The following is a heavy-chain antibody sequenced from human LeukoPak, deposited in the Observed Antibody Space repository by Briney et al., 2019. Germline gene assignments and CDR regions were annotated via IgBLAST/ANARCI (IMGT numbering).Heavy chain of an antibody. V-gene: IGHV4-59*01. CDR2: IYYSGST. CDR1: GGSISSYY. Sequence: KPSETLSLTCTVSGGSISSYYWSWIRQPPGKGLEWIGYIYYSGSTNYNPSLKSRVTISVDTSKNQFSLKPSSVTAADTAVYYCARAGSSYYYDSIGYFDLWGRGTLVTVS. CDR3: ARAGSSYYYDSIGYFDL. D-gene: IGHD3-22*01. J-gene: IGHJ2*01.